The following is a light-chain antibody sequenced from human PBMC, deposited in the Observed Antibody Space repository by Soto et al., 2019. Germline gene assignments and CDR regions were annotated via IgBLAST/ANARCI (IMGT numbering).Light chain of an antibody. V-gene: IGLV1-44*01. J-gene: IGLJ1*01. Sequence: QLPAECATTGKRLTIACSGSYSNIWTNTVNWYQPLPGTAPRRLIYTNNQRPSVVPQRFSVSNTGTSASLAIGGLQSEDGADYYSAVWDASRGAYSLGTGTTVTV. CDR2: TNN. CDR1: YSNIWTNT. CDR3: AVWDASRGAYS.